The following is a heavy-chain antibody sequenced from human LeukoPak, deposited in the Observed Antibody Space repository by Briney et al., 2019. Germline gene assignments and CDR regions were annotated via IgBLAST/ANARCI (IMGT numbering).Heavy chain of an antibody. V-gene: IGHV1-46*01. CDR2: VIPGGGGT. J-gene: IGHJ4*02. Sequence: ASVKVSCKASGYTFTSYYIHWVWQAPGQGLEWMGVVIPGGGGTSYAQQFQGRVTMTRDMSTSTVYMELSSLRSDDTAVYYCARGFTRIYYFDFWGQGALVTVSS. D-gene: IGHD1-1*01. CDR1: GYTFTSYY. CDR3: ARGFTRIYYFDF.